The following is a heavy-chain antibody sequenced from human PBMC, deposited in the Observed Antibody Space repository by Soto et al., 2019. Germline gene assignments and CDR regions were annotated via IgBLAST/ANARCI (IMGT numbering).Heavy chain of an antibody. CDR3: ARSGARGSSTSSVDY. CDR1: GGTFSSYA. Sequence: QVQLVQSGAEVKKPGSSVKVSCKASGGTFSSYAISWVRQAPGQGLEWMGGIIPIFGTANYAQKFQGRVTITADESTGTAYMVLSSLRSEDTAVYYCARSGARGSSTSSVDYWGQGTLVTVSS. J-gene: IGHJ4*02. CDR2: IIPIFGTA. V-gene: IGHV1-69*01. D-gene: IGHD2-2*01.